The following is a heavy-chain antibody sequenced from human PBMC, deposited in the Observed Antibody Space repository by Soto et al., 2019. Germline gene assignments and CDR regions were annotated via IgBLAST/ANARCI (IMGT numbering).Heavy chain of an antibody. V-gene: IGHV1-18*01. J-gene: IGHJ6*02. D-gene: IGHD6-19*01. CDR1: GYTFTSYG. CDR2: INGYNGNT. CDR3: AREGSAPYYYYGMDV. Sequence: QVQLEQSGAEVTKPGDSMKVSCKAYGYTFTSYGISWVRQAPGQGLEWMGWINGYNGNTDYPQKVQGRVTMTTDTSTSTAYMELRSLRSDDTAVYYCAREGSAPYYYYGMDVWGQGTTVTVSS.